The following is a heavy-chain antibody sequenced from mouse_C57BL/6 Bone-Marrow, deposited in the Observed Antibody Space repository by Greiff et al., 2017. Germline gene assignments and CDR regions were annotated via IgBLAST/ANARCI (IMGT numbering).Heavy chain of an antibody. D-gene: IGHD2-5*01. CDR2: INPYNGDT. J-gene: IGHJ1*03. CDR3: ARAYSNYWYFDV. V-gene: IGHV1-20*01. CDR1: GYSFTGYF. Sequence: EVQLQQSGPELVKPGDSVKISCKASGYSFTGYFMNWVMQSHGKSLEWIGRINPYNGDTFYNQKFKGKATLTVDKSSSTAHMELRSLTSEDSAVXYCARAYSNYWYFDVWGTGTTVTVSS.